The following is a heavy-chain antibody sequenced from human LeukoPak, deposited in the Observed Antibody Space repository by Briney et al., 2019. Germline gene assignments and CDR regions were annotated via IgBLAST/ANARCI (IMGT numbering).Heavy chain of an antibody. Sequence: ASVKVSCKASGYTFTSYAMNWVRQAPGQGLEWMGWINTNTGNPTYAQGFTGRFVFSLDTSVSTAYLQISSLKAEDTAVYYCARGRYCSSTSCSRDYYYMDVWGKGTTVTVSS. J-gene: IGHJ6*03. CDR1: GYTFTSYA. CDR3: ARGRYCSSTSCSRDYYYMDV. V-gene: IGHV7-4-1*02. CDR2: INTNTGNP. D-gene: IGHD2-2*01.